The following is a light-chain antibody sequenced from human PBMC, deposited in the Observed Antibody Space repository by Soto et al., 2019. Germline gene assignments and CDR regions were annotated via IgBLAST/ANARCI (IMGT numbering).Light chain of an antibody. CDR2: DVS. CDR3: CSYAGSYTHYV. V-gene: IGLV2-11*01. CDR1: SSDVGGYNY. Sequence: SPGQSVTISCTGTSSDVGGYNYVSWYQQHPGKAPKLMIYDVSKRPSGVPDRFSGSKSGNTASLTISGLQAEDEADYYCCSYAGSYTHYVFGTGTKVTVL. J-gene: IGLJ1*01.